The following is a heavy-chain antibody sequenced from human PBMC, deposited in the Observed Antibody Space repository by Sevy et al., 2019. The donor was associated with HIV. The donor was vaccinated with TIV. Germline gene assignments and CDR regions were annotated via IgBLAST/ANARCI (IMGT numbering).Heavy chain of an antibody. D-gene: IGHD5-12*01. V-gene: IGHV3-15*01. CDR2: ITSKADDEQT. J-gene: IGHJ4*01. CDR1: GVTFSNAW. CDR3: TTDFPGSSAYDSLGY. Sequence: GGSLRLSCAASGVTFSNAWMSWVRQAPGKGLEWVGRITSKADDEQTDYSAAVKGRFTISRDDSNNTLFLQMNSLKTEDTAIYCCTTDFPGSSAYDSLGYWGHGTMVTVSS.